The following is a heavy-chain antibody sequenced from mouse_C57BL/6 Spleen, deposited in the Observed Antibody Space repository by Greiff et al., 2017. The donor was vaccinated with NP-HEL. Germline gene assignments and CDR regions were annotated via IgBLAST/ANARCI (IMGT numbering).Heavy chain of an antibody. V-gene: IGHV5-9-1*02. Sequence: EVMLVESGEGLVKPGGSLKLSCAASGFTFSSYAMSWVRQTPEKRLEWVAYISSGGDYIYYADTVKGRSTISRDNARNTLYLQMSSLKSEDTAMYYCTRDRDYGYYYAMDYWGQGTSVTVSS. CDR3: TRDRDYGYYYAMDY. CDR2: ISSGGDYI. CDR1: GFTFSSYA. D-gene: IGHD2-2*01. J-gene: IGHJ4*01.